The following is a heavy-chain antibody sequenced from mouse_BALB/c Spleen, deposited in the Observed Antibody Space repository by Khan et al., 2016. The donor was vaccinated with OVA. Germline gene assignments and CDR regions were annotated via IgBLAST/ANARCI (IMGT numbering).Heavy chain of an antibody. Sequence: EVKLLESGAEFVKSGATVKLSCQASALTIKDPKMPWRRQWPKKGREWIGRFDPPNGNTKYDPKFQGKATITADTSSNTAYLQLSSLTSEDTAVYYCARMARKWGQGTTLTVSS. J-gene: IGHJ2*01. CDR2: FDPPNGNT. CDR1: ALTIKDPK. V-gene: IGHV14-3*02. CDR3: ARMARK.